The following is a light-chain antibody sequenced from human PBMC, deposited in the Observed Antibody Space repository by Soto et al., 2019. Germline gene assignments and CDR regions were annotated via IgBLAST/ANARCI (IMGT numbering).Light chain of an antibody. CDR2: DAS. Sequence: DIQMTQSPSSLSASVGDRVTITCQASQDISNYLNWYQQKPGKAPKLLIYDASNLKTGVPSRFRGSGSGTDFTFTISSLQPEDIATYYCQQYENLPLTFGGGTKVDIK. J-gene: IGKJ4*01. CDR1: QDISNY. V-gene: IGKV1-33*01. CDR3: QQYENLPLT.